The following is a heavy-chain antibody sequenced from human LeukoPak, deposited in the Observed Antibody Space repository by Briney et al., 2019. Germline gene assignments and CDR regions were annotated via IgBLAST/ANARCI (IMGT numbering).Heavy chain of an antibody. Sequence: GGSLRLSCAASGFTFSSYSMNWVRQAPGKGLEWVSSISSSSSYIYYADSVKGRFTISRDNAKNSLYLQMNSLRAEDTAVYYCARDHPAANIVVVPGYYYYGMDVWGQGTTVTVPS. J-gene: IGHJ6*02. V-gene: IGHV3-21*01. CDR3: ARDHPAANIVVVPGYYYYGMDV. CDR2: ISSSSSYI. CDR1: GFTFSSYS. D-gene: IGHD2-2*01.